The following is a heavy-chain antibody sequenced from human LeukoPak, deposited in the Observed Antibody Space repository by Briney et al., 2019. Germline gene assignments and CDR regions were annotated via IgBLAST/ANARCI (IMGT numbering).Heavy chain of an antibody. CDR1: GFTFSSYS. J-gene: IGHJ6*03. CDR3: ARAQVQNYYMDV. V-gene: IGHV3-21*01. Sequence: KPGGSLRLSCAASGFTFSSYSMNWVRQAPGKGLEWVSSISSSSSYIYYADSVKGRLTISRDNAKNSLYLQMNSLRAEDTAVYYCARAQVQNYYMDVWGKGTTVTVSS. CDR2: ISSSSSYI.